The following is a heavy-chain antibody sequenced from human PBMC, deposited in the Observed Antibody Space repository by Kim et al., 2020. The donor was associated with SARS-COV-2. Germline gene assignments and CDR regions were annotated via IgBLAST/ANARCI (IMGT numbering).Heavy chain of an antibody. J-gene: IGHJ6*02. D-gene: IGHD3-10*01. V-gene: IGHV1-69*13. CDR2: IIPIFGTA. Sequence: SVKVSCKASGGTFSSYAISWVRQAPGQGLEWMGGIIPIFGTANYAQKFQGRVTITADESTSTAYMELSSLRSEDTAVYYCVRDRHGSGENYYYYGMDVWGQGTTVTVSS. CDR3: VRDRHGSGENYYYYGMDV. CDR1: GGTFSSYA.